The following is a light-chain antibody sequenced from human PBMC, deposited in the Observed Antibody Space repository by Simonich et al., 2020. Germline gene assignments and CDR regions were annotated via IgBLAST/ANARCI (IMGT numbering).Light chain of an antibody. J-gene: IGKJ4*01. Sequence: EIVMTQAPATLSVSPGERATLSCRASQSGSSNLAWYQQKPGQAPRLLIYGASTRATCIPARFSGSGSGTEFTLTISSLQSEDFAVYYCQQYYSTPLTFGGGTKVEIK. CDR3: QQYYSTPLT. CDR2: GAS. CDR1: QSGSSN. V-gene: IGKV3-15*01.